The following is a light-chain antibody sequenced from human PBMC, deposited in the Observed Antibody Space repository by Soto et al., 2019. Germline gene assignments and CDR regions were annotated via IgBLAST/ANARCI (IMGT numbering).Light chain of an antibody. V-gene: IGKV1-39*01. CDR3: QQYSTYPIT. CDR1: QSISSY. Sequence: DIQMTQSPSSLSASVGDRVTITCRASQSISSYLNWYQQKPGKAPKLLIYAASSLQSGVPSRFSGSGSGTDFTLTISSLQSDDFATYYCQQYSTYPITFGQGTRLEIK. J-gene: IGKJ5*01. CDR2: AAS.